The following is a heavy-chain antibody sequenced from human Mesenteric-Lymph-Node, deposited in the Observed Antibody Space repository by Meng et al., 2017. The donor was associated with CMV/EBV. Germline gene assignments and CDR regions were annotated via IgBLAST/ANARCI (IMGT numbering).Heavy chain of an antibody. CDR2: MRYDGNDQ. J-gene: IGHJ6*02. D-gene: IGHD1-26*01. V-gene: IGHV3-30*02. CDR3: ARGRGRGYGMDV. Sequence: GESLKISCVASGFTFSSYGMHWVRQPPGKGLEWVAFMRYDGNDQYYADSVKGRFTISRDNSKNTLYLQMNSLRAEDTAVYYCARGRGRGYGMDVWGQGTTVTVSS. CDR1: GFTFSSYG.